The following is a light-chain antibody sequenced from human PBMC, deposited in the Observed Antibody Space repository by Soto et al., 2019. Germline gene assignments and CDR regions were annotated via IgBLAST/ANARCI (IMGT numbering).Light chain of an antibody. J-gene: IGKJ5*01. CDR3: QHFRSFPIT. V-gene: IGKV1-9*01. CDR2: AAS. CDR1: QDISSL. Sequence: IHLTQSRACLCDYVMGRVTSTCRASQDISSLLAWYQQKPGKAPKLLIYAASTLQNGVPSRFSGSGSGTDFTLTISSLQPEDFATYYCQHFRSFPITFGQGTRLEI.